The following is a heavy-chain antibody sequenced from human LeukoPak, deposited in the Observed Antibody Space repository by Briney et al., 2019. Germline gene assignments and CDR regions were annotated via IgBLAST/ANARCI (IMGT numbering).Heavy chain of an antibody. Sequence: GGSLRLSCAASGFTFSSYSMNWVRQAPGKGLEWVSAISSSSSYIYYADSVKGRFTISRDNAKNSLYLQMNSLRAEDTAVYYCASGQPKGSIAVAGEKHYMDVWGKGTTVTVSS. D-gene: IGHD6-19*01. V-gene: IGHV3-21*01. CDR2: ISSSSSYI. CDR3: ASGQPKGSIAVAGEKHYMDV. J-gene: IGHJ6*03. CDR1: GFTFSSYS.